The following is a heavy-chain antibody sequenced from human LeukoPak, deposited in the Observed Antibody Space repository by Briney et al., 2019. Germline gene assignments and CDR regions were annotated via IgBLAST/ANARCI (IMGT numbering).Heavy chain of an antibody. V-gene: IGHV3-23*01. CDR3: AKDSAQWLVRGNFDY. D-gene: IGHD6-19*01. CDR2: ISGSGGST. J-gene: IGHJ4*02. CDR1: GFTFSSYA. Sequence: GGSLRLSCAASGFTFSSYAMSWVRQAPGKGLEWVSAISGSGGSTYYADSVKGRFTISRDNSKNTLYLQMNGLRAEDTAVYYCAKDSAQWLVRGNFDYWGQGTLVTVSS.